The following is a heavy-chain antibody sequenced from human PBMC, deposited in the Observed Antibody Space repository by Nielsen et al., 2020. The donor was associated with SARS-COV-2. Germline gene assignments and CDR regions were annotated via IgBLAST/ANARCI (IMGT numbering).Heavy chain of an antibody. Sequence: GESLKISCAASGFTFSSYAMHWVRQAPGKGLEWVAVISYDGSNKYYADSVKGRFTISRDNSKNTLYLQMNSLRAEDTAVYYCARDQMSIGVLRFLEDTDQGGYSGLGVDYWGQGTLVTVSS. D-gene: IGHD3-3*01. J-gene: IGHJ4*02. CDR3: ARDQMSIGVLRFLEDTDQGGYSGLGVDY. CDR1: GFTFSSYA. V-gene: IGHV3-30*04. CDR2: ISYDGSNK.